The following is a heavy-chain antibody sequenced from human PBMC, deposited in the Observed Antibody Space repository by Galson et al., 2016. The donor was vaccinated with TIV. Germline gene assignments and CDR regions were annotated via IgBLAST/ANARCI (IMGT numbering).Heavy chain of an antibody. Sequence: SVKASCKASGAIFNSYAISWVRQAPGQGLEWMGGIIAIFRIANYAQKFQGRVTITADESTSTAYMELSSLRSDDTAVYYCARGSGYNYGTPFDFWGQGTLVTVSS. V-gene: IGHV1-69*13. J-gene: IGHJ4*02. D-gene: IGHD5-18*01. CDR3: ARGSGYNYGTPFDF. CDR2: IIAIFRIA. CDR1: GAIFNSYA.